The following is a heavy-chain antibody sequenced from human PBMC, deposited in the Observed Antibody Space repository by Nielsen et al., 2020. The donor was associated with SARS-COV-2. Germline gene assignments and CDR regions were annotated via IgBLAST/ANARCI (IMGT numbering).Heavy chain of an antibody. CDR1: GGSISSYY. Sequence: ESLKISCTVSGGSISSYYWSWIRQPPGKGLEWIGYIYYSGSTNYNPSLKSRVTISVDTSKNQFSLKLSSVTAADTAVYYCARGQLGGWLQPHAFDIWGQGTMVTVSS. CDR3: ARGQLGGWLQPHAFDI. D-gene: IGHD5-24*01. CDR2: IYYSGST. J-gene: IGHJ3*02. V-gene: IGHV4-59*01.